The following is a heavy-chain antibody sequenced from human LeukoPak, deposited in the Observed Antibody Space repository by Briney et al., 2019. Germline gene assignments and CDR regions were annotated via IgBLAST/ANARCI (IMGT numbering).Heavy chain of an antibody. D-gene: IGHD1-26*01. Sequence: SDPLTLTCSLSGGFVNRYYWSWPRQPTGKGLEWIGLIHYSGSNNYNPTLKSRVTMFVDRSKNQISLRLISVTAADTAVYYCARHGTVSSGSYFDYWGQGTQVTLS. CDR3: ARHGTVSSGSYFDY. CDR1: GGFVNRYY. J-gene: IGHJ4*02. V-gene: IGHV4-59*08. CDR2: IHYSGSN.